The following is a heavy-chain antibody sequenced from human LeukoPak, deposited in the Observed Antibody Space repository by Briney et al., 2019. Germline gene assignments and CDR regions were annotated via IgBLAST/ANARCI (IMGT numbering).Heavy chain of an antibody. CDR3: ARDYSSHLGYFQP. Sequence: SQTLSLTCTVSGGSFSRGDYYWNWIRQHPGKGLEWIGYIYYSGSTYYNPSLKSRVAISVDTSKNQFSLKLDSVTAADTAVYYCARDYSSHLGYFQPGGQGTLVTVSS. D-gene: IGHD6-13*01. CDR1: GGSFSRGDYY. V-gene: IGHV4-31*03. CDR2: IYYSGST. J-gene: IGHJ1*01.